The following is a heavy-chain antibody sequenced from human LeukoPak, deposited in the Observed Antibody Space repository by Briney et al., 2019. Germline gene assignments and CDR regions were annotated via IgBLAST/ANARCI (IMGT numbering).Heavy chain of an antibody. V-gene: IGHV3-9*01. CDR2: ISWNSGSI. CDR3: AKGSTDTAMAHFDY. J-gene: IGHJ4*02. CDR1: GFTFDDYA. D-gene: IGHD5-18*01. Sequence: PGGSLRLSCAASGFTFDDYAMHWVRQAPGKGLEWVSGISWNSGSIGYADSVKGRFTISRDNARNSLYLQMNSLRAEDTALYYCAKGSTDTAMAHFDYWGQGTLVTVSS.